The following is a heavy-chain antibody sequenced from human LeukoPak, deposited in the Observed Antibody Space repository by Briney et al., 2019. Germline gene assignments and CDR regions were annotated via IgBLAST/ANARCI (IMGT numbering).Heavy chain of an antibody. CDR3: ARDCGYQCLFDY. V-gene: IGHV1-18*01. CDR1: GYTFTNYG. D-gene: IGHD5-12*01. J-gene: IGHJ4*02. Sequence: ASVKVSCKASGYTFTNYGISWVRQAPGQGLEWTGWISGYNGNTNYAQKFQGRLTMTTHTSTNTAHMELRSLRSDDTAMYYCARDCGYQCLFDYWGQGTLVTVSS. CDR2: ISGYNGNT.